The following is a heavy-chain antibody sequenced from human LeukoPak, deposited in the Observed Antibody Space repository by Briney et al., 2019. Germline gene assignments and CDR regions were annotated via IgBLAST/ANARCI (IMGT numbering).Heavy chain of an antibody. CDR3: ARRGRVRGMEYNWFDP. CDR2: MNPNSGNT. V-gene: IGHV1-8*01. CDR1: GYTFTSYD. D-gene: IGHD3-10*01. J-gene: IGHJ5*02. Sequence: GASVKVSCKASGYTFTSYDINWVRQATGQGLEWMGWMNPNSGNTGYAQKFQGRVTMTRNTSISTAYMELSSLRSEDTAVYYCARRGRVRGMEYNWFDPWGQGTLVTVSS.